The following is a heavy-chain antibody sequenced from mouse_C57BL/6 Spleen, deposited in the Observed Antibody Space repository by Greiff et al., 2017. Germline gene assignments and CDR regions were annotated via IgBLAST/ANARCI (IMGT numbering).Heavy chain of an antibody. CDR1: GYTFTSYG. D-gene: IGHD3-2*02. Sequence: QVQLQQSGAELARPGASVKLSCKASGYTFTSYGISWVKQRTGQGLEWIGEIYPRSGNTYYNEKFKGKATLTADKSSSTAYMELRSLTSEDSAVYFCARWGSSGSAWFAYWGQGTLVTVSA. CDR2: IYPRSGNT. CDR3: ARWGSSGSAWFAY. V-gene: IGHV1-81*01. J-gene: IGHJ3*01.